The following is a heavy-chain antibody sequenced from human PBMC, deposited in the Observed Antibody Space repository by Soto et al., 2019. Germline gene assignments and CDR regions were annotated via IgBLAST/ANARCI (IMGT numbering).Heavy chain of an antibody. Sequence: HPGGSLRLSCTASGFTFGDYAMSWVRQAPGKGLEWVGFIRSKAYGGTTKYAASVKGRFTISRDDSKSIAYLQMNSLKTEDTAVYYCTRWLQFRKIDYWGQGTLVTVSS. CDR1: GFTFGDYA. V-gene: IGHV3-49*04. CDR2: IRSKAYGGTT. J-gene: IGHJ4*02. CDR3: TRWLQFRKIDY. D-gene: IGHD5-12*01.